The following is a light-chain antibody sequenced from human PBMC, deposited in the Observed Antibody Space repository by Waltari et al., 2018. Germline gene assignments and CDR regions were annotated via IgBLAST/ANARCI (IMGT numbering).Light chain of an antibody. CDR1: QSVSSN. J-gene: IGKJ1*01. Sequence: EIVMTQSPAPLSLSPGERATLSCRASQSVSSNLAWYQQKPGQAPRVLIYGASTRATGIPARFSGSGSGTEFTLTISSLQSEDFAVYYCQQYNNWPTTFGQGTKVEIK. CDR2: GAS. CDR3: QQYNNWPTT. V-gene: IGKV3-15*01.